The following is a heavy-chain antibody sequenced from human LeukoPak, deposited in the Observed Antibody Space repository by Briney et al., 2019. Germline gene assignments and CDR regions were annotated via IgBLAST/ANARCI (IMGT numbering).Heavy chain of an antibody. D-gene: IGHD5-18*01. CDR3: VREKVDTAAGFDY. V-gene: IGHV1-46*01. CDR2: INPRVHNT. J-gene: IGHJ4*02. CDR1: GYTFTSYY. Sequence: ASVKVSCKASGYTFTSYYMHWVRQAPGQGLEWMGIINPRVHNTIYAQKFQGRVTMTRDTSTTTVYMELSSLRSEDTAIYYCVREKVDTAAGFDYWGQGTLVTVSS.